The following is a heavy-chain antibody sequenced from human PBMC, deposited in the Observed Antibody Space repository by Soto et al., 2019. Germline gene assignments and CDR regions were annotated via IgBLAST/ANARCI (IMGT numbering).Heavy chain of an antibody. CDR3: ARGPFITMIVVDGDYGMDV. CDR1: GFTFSSYG. D-gene: IGHD3-22*01. Sequence: QVQLVESGGGVVQPGRSLRLSCAASGFTFSSYGMHWVRQAPGKGLEWVAVIWYDGSNKYYADSVKGRFTISRDNSKNALYLQMNSLRAEDTAVYYCARGPFITMIVVDGDYGMDVWGQGTTVTVSS. CDR2: IWYDGSNK. V-gene: IGHV3-33*01. J-gene: IGHJ6*02.